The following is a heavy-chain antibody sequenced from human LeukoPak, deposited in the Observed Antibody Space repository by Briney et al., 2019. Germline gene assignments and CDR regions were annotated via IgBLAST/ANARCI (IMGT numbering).Heavy chain of an antibody. Sequence: SQTLSLTCAISGDSGYSGSSAWSWIRQSPSRGLEWLGRTYYRSKWNHDYAESVKSRITINPDTSKNEFSLQLNSVTPEDTAVYYCARNLRPDLDYWGQGTLVTVSS. CDR2: TYYRSKWNH. CDR3: ARNLRPDLDY. J-gene: IGHJ4*02. V-gene: IGHV6-1*01. CDR1: GDSGYSGSSA.